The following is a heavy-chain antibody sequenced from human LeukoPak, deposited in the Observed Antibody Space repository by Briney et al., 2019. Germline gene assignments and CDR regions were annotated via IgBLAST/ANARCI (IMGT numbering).Heavy chain of an antibody. CDR2: IYHSGST. J-gene: IGHJ6*03. CDR3: ARQGRWYSSSWTNYYYYYYMDV. Sequence: SETLSLTCAVSGGSITSSNWWSWVRQPPGKGLEWIGEIYHSGSTNCNSSLKSRVTISVDKSKNQFSLKLSSVTAADTAVYYCARQGRWYSSSWTNYYYYYYMDVWGKGTTVTISS. CDR1: GGSITSSNW. D-gene: IGHD6-13*01. V-gene: IGHV4-4*02.